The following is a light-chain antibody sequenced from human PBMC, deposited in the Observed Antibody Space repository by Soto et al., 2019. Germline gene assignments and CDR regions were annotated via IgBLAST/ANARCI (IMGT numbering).Light chain of an antibody. V-gene: IGLV1-40*01. Sequence: QSVLTQPPSVSGAPGQRVTISCAGSSSNIGATYDIHWYQQLPGAAPRLLIYGNSNRPSGVPDRFAASKSGTSASLAIIGLRVEDEGIYYCQAFDNSLSASGVFGAGTKLTVL. J-gene: IGLJ3*02. CDR2: GNS. CDR3: QAFDNSLSASGV. CDR1: SSNIGATYD.